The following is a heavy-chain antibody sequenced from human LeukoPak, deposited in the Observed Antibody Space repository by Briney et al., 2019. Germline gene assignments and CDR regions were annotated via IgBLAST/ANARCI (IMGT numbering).Heavy chain of an antibody. D-gene: IGHD5-12*01. CDR1: GFTFSSYE. CDR3: ARKDYGGYAYYYYGLDV. CDR2: ISSSGSTK. Sequence: HAGGSLRLSCAASGFTFSSYEMNWVRQAPGKGLEWVSYISSSGSTKYYADSVKGRFTISRDNAKNSLYLQMNSLRAEDTAVYYCARKDYGGYAYYYYGLDVWGKGTTVTVSS. V-gene: IGHV3-48*03. J-gene: IGHJ6*04.